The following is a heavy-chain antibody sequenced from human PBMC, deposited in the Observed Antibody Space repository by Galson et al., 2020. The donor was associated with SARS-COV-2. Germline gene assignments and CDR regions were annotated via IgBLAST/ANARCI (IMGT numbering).Heavy chain of an antibody. D-gene: IGHD2-21*02. V-gene: IGHV1-24*01. CDR3: ATSGLLFRTGGCDP. J-gene: IGHJ5*02. CDR2: FDPEDGET. Sequence: ASVKVSCKVSGYTLTELSMHWVRQAPGKGLEWMGGFDPEDGETIYAQKFQGRVTMTEDTSTDTAYMELSSLRSEDTAVYYCATSGLLFRTGGCDPWGQGTLVTVSS. CDR1: GYTLTELS.